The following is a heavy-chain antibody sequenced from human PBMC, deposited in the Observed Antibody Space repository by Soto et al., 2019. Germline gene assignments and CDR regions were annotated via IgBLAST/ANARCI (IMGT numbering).Heavy chain of an antibody. D-gene: IGHD2-15*01. CDR3: ARYWSAGTLYGAFDT. V-gene: IGHV1-69*06. J-gene: IGHJ3*02. CDR1: GGTFSDFT. Sequence: QVQLVQSGSEVKKPGSSVKVSCKASGGTFSDFTLSWLRQAPGRGLEWMGGIIPMIGATNNAQKLKGRLTNTADKPTGTVSMELNSLRSDDTAVYYCARYWSAGTLYGAFDTWGQGTEVTVSP. CDR2: IIPMIGAT.